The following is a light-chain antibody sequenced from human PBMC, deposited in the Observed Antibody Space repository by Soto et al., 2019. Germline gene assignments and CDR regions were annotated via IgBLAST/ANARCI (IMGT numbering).Light chain of an antibody. V-gene: IGKV4-1*01. CDR1: QSVLFSPNNKNY. CDR2: WAS. CDR3: QQYYSTPSPT. Sequence: DIVMTQSPDSLAVSLGERATINCKSSQSVLFSPNNKNYLAWYQQKPGQPPKLLIYWASTRESGVPDRFSGSGSGTDFTLTISSLQAEDAAVYHCQQYYSTPSPTFGGGTKVEIK. J-gene: IGKJ4*01.